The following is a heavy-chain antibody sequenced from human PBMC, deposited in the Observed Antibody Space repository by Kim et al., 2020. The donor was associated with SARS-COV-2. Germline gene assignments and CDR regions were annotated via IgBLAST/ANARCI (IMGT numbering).Heavy chain of an antibody. J-gene: IGHJ4*02. CDR1: GGSISSSSYY. D-gene: IGHD3-10*01. Sequence: SETLSLTCTVSGGSISSSSYYWGWIRQPPGKGLEWIGSIYYSGSTYYNPSLKSRVTISVDTSKNQFSLKLSSVTAADTAVYYCARGGALWFGEARGVIDYWGQGTLVTVSS. CDR3: ARGGALWFGEARGVIDY. CDR2: IYYSGST. V-gene: IGHV4-39*01.